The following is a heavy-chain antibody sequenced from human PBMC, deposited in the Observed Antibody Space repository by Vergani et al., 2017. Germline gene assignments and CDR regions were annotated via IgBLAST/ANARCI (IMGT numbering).Heavy chain of an antibody. J-gene: IGHJ6*03. Sequence: QVQLVESGGGVVQPGRSLRLSCAASGFTFSSYGMHWVRQAPGKGLEWVAVISYDGSNKYYADSVKGRFTISRDNSKNSLYLQMNSLRAEDTALYYCAKAGLAAAGTDYYYYYMDVWGKGTTVTVSS. CDR1: GFTFSSYG. V-gene: IGHV3-30*18. CDR3: AKAGLAAAGTDYYYYYMDV. CDR2: ISYDGSNK. D-gene: IGHD6-13*01.